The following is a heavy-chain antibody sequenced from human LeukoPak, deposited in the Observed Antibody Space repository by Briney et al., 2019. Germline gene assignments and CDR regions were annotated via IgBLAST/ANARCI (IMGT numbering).Heavy chain of an antibody. CDR3: ARIAPRDYYGSGTYLDY. Sequence: GSGPTLVNPTQTLTLTCTFSEFSLSTSGMCVSWIRQPPGKALEWLARIDWDDDKYYSTSLKTRLTISKDTSKNQVVLTMTNMDPVDTATYYCARIAPRDYYGSGTYLDYWGQGTLVTVSS. V-gene: IGHV2-70*11. J-gene: IGHJ4*02. CDR1: EFSLSTSGMC. D-gene: IGHD3-10*01. CDR2: IDWDDDK.